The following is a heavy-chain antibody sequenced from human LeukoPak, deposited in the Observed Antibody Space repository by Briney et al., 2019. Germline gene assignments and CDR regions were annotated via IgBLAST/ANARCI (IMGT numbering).Heavy chain of an antibody. Sequence: GASVKVSCKASGGTFSSYAISWVRQAPGQGLEWMGGIIPIFGTANYAQKFQGRVTITADESTSTAYMELSSLRSEDTAVYYCARGPTIFGVVITPDWFDPWGQGTLVTVSS. CDR1: GGTFSSYA. D-gene: IGHD3-3*01. V-gene: IGHV1-69*13. CDR3: ARGPTIFGVVITPDWFDP. CDR2: IIPIFGTA. J-gene: IGHJ5*02.